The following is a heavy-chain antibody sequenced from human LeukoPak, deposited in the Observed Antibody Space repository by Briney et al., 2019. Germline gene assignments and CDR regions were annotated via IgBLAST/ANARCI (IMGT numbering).Heavy chain of an antibody. CDR3: ARTTDYSSGFDY. J-gene: IGHJ4*02. CDR2: ISTSSSYM. Sequence: GGSPRLSCAASEFTFSRYSMNWVRQAPGKGLEWVSSISTSSSYMFYAASVKGRFTISRDNAKNSLYLQMNSLRADDTAVYYCARTTDYSSGFDYWGQGTLVTVSS. V-gene: IGHV3-21*01. D-gene: IGHD6-19*01. CDR1: EFTFSRYS.